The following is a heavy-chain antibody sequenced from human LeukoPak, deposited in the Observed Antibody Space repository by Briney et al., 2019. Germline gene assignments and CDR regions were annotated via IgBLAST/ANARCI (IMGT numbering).Heavy chain of an antibody. Sequence: PSETLSLTCAVYGGSFSGYYWSWIRQPPGKGLGWIGEINHSGSTNYNPSLKSRVTISVDTSKNQFSLKLSSVTAADTAVYYCARRTAAAGTCDYWGQGTLVTVSS. D-gene: IGHD6-13*01. CDR3: ARRTAAAGTCDY. CDR1: GGSFSGYY. J-gene: IGHJ4*02. CDR2: INHSGST. V-gene: IGHV4-34*01.